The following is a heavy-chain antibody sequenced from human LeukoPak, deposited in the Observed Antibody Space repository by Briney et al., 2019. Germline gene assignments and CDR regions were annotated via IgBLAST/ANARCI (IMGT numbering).Heavy chain of an antibody. CDR3: AAKWELGGVGAFDI. D-gene: IGHD1-26*01. V-gene: IGHV4-4*07. CDR1: GGSISSYY. Sequence: SETLSLTCTVSGGSISSYYWSWIRQPAGKGLEWIGRIYTSGSTNYNPSLKSRVTMSVDTSKNQFSLKLGSVTAADTAVYYCAAKWELGGVGAFDIWGQGTMVTVSS. CDR2: IYTSGST. J-gene: IGHJ3*02.